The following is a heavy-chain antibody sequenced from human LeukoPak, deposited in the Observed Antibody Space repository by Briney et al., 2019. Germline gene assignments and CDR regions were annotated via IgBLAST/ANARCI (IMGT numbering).Heavy chain of an antibody. D-gene: IGHD6-13*01. V-gene: IGHV4-59*01. CDR2: IYYSGTT. Sequence: PSETLSLTCTVSGGAIISYYWSWIRQPPGKGLEWIGNIYYSGTTNYNPSLKSRVTISVDTSKTQFSLKLRSVTAADTAVYYCARDLAAVSWFDPWGQGTLVTVSS. CDR1: GGAIISYY. J-gene: IGHJ5*02. CDR3: ARDLAAVSWFDP.